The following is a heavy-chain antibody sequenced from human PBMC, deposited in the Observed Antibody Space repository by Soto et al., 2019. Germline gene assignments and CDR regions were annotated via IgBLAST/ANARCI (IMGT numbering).Heavy chain of an antibody. D-gene: IGHD2-8*02. CDR2: IPRGGT. CDR3: SRDQVLGAGYFAL. CDR1: GGFVCSGTYY. Sequence: VQLQESGPGPVKPSATLFLTCTVSGGFVCSGTYYWSWIRQPAGKGLEWMGYIPRGGTNCNPSLESRAPMSVDTARTQFSLVLSYVTAPETAVYYCSRDQVLGAGYFALWGRGTLVTVSS. J-gene: IGHJ2*01. V-gene: IGHV4-61*01.